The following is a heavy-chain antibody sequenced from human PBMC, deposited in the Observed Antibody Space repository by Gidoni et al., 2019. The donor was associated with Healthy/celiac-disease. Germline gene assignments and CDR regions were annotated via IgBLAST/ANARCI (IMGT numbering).Heavy chain of an antibody. CDR1: GGSFSGYY. D-gene: IGHD5-18*01. Sequence: QVQLQQWGAGLLTPSETLSLTCAVYGGSFSGYYWCWIRQPPGKGLEWIGEINHSGSTNYNPSLKSRVTISVDTSKNQFSLKLSSVTAADTAVYYCARGDGYSYGYWFDPWGQGTLVTVSS. J-gene: IGHJ5*02. CDR2: INHSGST. V-gene: IGHV4-34*01. CDR3: ARGDGYSYGYWFDP.